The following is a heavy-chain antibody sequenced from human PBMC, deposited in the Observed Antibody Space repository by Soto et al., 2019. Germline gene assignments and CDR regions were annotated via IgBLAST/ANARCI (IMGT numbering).Heavy chain of an antibody. CDR2: ISYDGSNK. CDR1: GFTFSSYA. Sequence: QVQLVESGGGVVQPGRSLRLSCAASGFTFSSYAMHWVRQAPGKGLEWVAVISYDGSNKYYADSVKGRFTISRDNSKNTLYLQMNSLRAEDTAVYYCARVMGGLYYYYYGRDVWGQGTTVTVSS. J-gene: IGHJ6*02. D-gene: IGHD1-26*01. V-gene: IGHV3-30-3*01. CDR3: ARVMGGLYYYYYGRDV.